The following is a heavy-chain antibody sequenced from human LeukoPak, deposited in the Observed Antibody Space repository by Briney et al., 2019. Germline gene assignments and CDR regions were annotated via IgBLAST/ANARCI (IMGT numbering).Heavy chain of an antibody. Sequence: PSETLSLTCTVSGGSISSGDYYWSWIRQPPGKGLEWIGYIYYSGSTYYNPSLKSRVTISVDTSKNQFSLKLSSVTAADTAVYYCARTTVTTKTFDYWGQGILVTVSS. D-gene: IGHD4-17*01. J-gene: IGHJ4*02. CDR2: IYYSGST. CDR1: GGSISSGDYY. V-gene: IGHV4-30-4*01. CDR3: ARTTVTTKTFDY.